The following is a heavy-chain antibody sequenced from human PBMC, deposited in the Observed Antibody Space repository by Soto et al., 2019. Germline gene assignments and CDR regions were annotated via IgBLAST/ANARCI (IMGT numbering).Heavy chain of an antibody. J-gene: IGHJ4*02. CDR3: AREGIAAADY. D-gene: IGHD6-13*01. CDR2: ISYDGSNK. Sequence: QVQLVESGGGVVQPGRSLRLSCAASGFTFSSYAMHWVRQAPGKGLEWVAVISYDGSNKYYADSVKGRFTIPRDNSKNPLYLQMNTLRAEDTAVYYCAREGIAAADYWGQGTLVTVSS. V-gene: IGHV3-30*14. CDR1: GFTFSSYA.